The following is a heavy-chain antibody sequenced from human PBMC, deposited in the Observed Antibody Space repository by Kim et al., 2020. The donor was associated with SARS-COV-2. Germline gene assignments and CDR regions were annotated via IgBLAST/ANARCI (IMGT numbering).Heavy chain of an antibody. J-gene: IGHJ4*02. CDR2: ISGSGGST. CDR1: GFTFSSYA. Sequence: GGSLRLSCAASGFTFSSYAMSWVRQAPGKGLEWVSAISGSGGSTYYADAVKGRFTISRNNTKNTLYLQMKSLRAEDTAVYYCAKGVYTAMVTVDYWGQGTLVTVSS. V-gene: IGHV3-23*01. D-gene: IGHD5-18*01. CDR3: AKGVYTAMVTVDY.